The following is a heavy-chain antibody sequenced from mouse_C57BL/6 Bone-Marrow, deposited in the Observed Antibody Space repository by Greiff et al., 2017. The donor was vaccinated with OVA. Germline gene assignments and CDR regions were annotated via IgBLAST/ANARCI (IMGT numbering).Heavy chain of an antibody. J-gene: IGHJ3*01. CDR1: GYTFTSYW. D-gene: IGHD1-1*01. CDR2: IDPSDSYT. Sequence: QVQLQQPGAELVKPGASVKLSCKASGYTFTSYWMPWVKQRPGQGLEWIGEIDPSDSYTNYNQKFKGKATLTVDTSSSTAYLQLSRLTSKDSAEYYGAGEGDYYGGSSSWFAYWGQGTLVTVSA. CDR3: AGEGDYYGGSSSWFAY. V-gene: IGHV1-50*01.